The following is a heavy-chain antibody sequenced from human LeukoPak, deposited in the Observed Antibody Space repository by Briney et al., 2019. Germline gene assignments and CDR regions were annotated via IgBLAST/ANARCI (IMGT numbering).Heavy chain of an antibody. J-gene: IGHJ6*02. CDR1: GRTFTSYA. CDR3: ARGGMGYCSGGSCPVEYYGMDV. V-gene: IGHV1-69*13. CDR2: IIPIFGTA. D-gene: IGHD2-15*01. Sequence: APVKVSYKASGRTFTSYAISWVRQAPGQGLEWMGGIIPIFGTANYAQKFQGRVTITADESTSTAYMDLSSLTSEDTAVYYCARGGMGYCSGGSCPVEYYGMDVWGQGTTVTVSS.